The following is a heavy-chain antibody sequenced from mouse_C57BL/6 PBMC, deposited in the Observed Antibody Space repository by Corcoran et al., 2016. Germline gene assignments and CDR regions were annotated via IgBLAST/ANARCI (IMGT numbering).Heavy chain of an antibody. Sequence: EVQLQQSGPELVKPGASVKIPCKASGYTFTDYNMDWVKQSHGKNLEWIGDINPNNGGTIYNQKFKGKATLTVDKSSSTAYMELRSLTSEDTAVYYCSVYEYGFAYWGQGTLVTVSS. V-gene: IGHV1-18*01. J-gene: IGHJ3*01. CDR1: GYTFTDYN. CDR3: SVYEYGFAY. CDR2: INPNNGGT. D-gene: IGHD1-1*01.